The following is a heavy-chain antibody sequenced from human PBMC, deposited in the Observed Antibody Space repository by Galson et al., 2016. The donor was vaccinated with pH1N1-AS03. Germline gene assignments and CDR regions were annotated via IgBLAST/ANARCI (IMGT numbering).Heavy chain of an antibody. J-gene: IGHJ4*02. CDR1: SQY. Sequence: SQYWSWLRQSPGKGLEWIGYIYYSGRTDYNPSFESRVTISVDTSKNHVSLQLRSVTAADTAVYYCARLRGNVNYTWGTYRHSGKFDCWGQGTLLSVSS. V-gene: IGHV4-59*08. CDR3: ARLRGNVNYTWGTYRHSGKFDC. D-gene: IGHD3-16*02. CDR2: IYYSGRT.